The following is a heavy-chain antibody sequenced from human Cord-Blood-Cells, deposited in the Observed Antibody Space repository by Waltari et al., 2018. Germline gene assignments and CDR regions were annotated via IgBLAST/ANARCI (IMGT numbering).Heavy chain of an antibody. V-gene: IGHV4-39*01. CDR2: IYYSGRT. Sequence: QLQLQESGPGLVKHSETLSLTCTVSGGSISSSSYYWGWIRHPPGNGLEWIGSIYYSGRTYYNPSYNSRVTIFVEPSKNQFSPKLCSVTAADTSVYYCSRRGFLVVPAAIDDWGQGTLVTVSS. CDR3: SRRGFLVVPAAIDD. CDR1: GGSISSSSYY. D-gene: IGHD2-2*01. J-gene: IGHJ4*02.